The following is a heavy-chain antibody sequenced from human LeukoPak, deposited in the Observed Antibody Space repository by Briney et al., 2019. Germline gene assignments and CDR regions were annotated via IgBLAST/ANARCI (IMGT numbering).Heavy chain of an antibody. J-gene: IGHJ4*02. D-gene: IGHD1-26*01. Sequence: GASVKVSFKSSVYTFTCYYMHWVRQAPGQGLEWMGWINPNSGGTNYAQKFQGRVTMTRDTSISTAYMELSRLRSDDTAVYYCARINTDSGSYYDYWGQGTLVTVSS. CDR2: INPNSGGT. CDR3: ARINTDSGSYYDY. CDR1: VYTFTCYY. V-gene: IGHV1-2*02.